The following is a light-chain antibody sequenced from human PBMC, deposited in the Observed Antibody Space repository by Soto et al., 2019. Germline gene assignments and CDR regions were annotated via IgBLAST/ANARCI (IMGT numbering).Light chain of an antibody. J-gene: IGLJ2*01. CDR1: SSDVGGYNF. Sequence: QSVLTQPRSVSGSPGQSVTISCTGTSSDVGGYNFVSWYQQHPVKAPKLMIYDVSHRPSGVPDRFSGSKSGNTASLTISGLQDEDEADYYCCSYAGSHFLFGGGTKLTVL. CDR3: CSYAGSHFL. V-gene: IGLV2-11*01. CDR2: DVS.